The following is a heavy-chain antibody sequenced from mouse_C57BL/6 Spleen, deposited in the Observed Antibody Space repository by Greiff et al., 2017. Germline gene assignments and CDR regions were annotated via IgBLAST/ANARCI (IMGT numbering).Heavy chain of an antibody. CDR3: TRPGPYYFDY. CDR1: GYTFTDYE. V-gene: IGHV1-15*01. Sequence: QVHVKQSGAELVRPGASVTLSCKASGYTFTDYEMHWVKQTPVHGLEWIGAIDPETGGTAYNQKFKGKAILTADKSSSTAYMELRSLTSEDSAVYYCTRPGPYYFDYWGQGTTLTVSS. CDR2: IDPETGGT. J-gene: IGHJ2*01.